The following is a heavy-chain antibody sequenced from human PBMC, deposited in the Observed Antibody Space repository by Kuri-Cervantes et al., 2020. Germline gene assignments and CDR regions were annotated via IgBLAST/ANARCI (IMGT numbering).Heavy chain of an antibody. CDR1: GFTFSSYS. CDR2: ISSSSTI. Sequence: ETLSLTCAASGFTFSSYSMNWVRQAPGKGLEWVSYISSSSTIYYADSVKGRFTISRDNAKNSLYLQMNSLRDEDTAVYYCARDQWLVEGYYGMDVWGQGTTVTVSS. D-gene: IGHD6-19*01. CDR3: ARDQWLVEGYYGMDV. J-gene: IGHJ6*02. V-gene: IGHV3-48*02.